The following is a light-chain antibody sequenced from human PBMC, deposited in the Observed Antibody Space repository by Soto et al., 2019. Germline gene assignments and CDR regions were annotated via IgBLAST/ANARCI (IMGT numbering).Light chain of an antibody. CDR3: QQRSNWPMNT. Sequence: EIVLTQSPATLSLSPGERATLSCRASQSVSSYLAWYQQKPCQAPRLLIYDASTRATGIPARFSGSGSGTDFTLTISSLETEEFAVYYCQQRSNWPMNTFGQGTKLEIK. CDR2: DAS. CDR1: QSVSSY. J-gene: IGKJ2*01. V-gene: IGKV3-11*01.